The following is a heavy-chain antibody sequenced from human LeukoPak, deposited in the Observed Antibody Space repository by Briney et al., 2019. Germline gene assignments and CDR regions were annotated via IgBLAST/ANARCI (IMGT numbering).Heavy chain of an antibody. CDR2: NNAYHGNT. D-gene: IGHD5-12*01. V-gene: IGHV1-18*01. J-gene: IGHJ6*03. CDR3: SRGYRYYYYYYMDL. Sequence: AVNVPYLASVYTFTSYCTSWVRPAPRRGRTWMGWNNAYHGNTNHAPKLQGRIHMTTDTSTSTAYMEVRSLRSDDTAVYYCSRGYRYYYYYYMDLWGKGTTVTVSS. CDR1: VYTFTSYC.